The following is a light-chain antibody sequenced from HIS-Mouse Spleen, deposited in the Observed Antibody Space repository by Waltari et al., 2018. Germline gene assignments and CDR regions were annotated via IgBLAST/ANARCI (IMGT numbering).Light chain of an antibody. Sequence: SYELTQPPSVSVPPGQTARITCPGDALPKKYAYWYQQTSGQAPVLVIYEDSKRPSGIPERFAGSSSGTMATLTISGAQVEDEADYYCYSTDSSGNHRVFGGGTKLTVL. CDR2: EDS. V-gene: IGLV3-10*01. CDR3: YSTDSSGNHRV. J-gene: IGLJ2*01. CDR1: ALPKKY.